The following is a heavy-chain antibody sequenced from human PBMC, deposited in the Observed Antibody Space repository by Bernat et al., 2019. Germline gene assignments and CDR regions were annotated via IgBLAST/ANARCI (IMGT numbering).Heavy chain of an antibody. CDR3: ARWESTLVPGAFDI. D-gene: IGHD3-10*01. J-gene: IGHJ3*02. V-gene: IGHV4-39*01. Sequence: QLQLQESGPGLAKPSETLSLTCTVSGASISSSSYYWGWIRQPPGKGLEWIGSIYYTGSTYYSPSLKSRVTISVDTSKNQFSLKLISVTAADAAVYYCARWESTLVPGAFDIWGQGTMVTVSS. CDR2: IYYTGST. CDR1: GASISSSSYY.